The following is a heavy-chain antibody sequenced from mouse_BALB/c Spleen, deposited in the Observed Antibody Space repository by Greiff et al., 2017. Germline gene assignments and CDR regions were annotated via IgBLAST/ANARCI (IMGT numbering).Heavy chain of an antibody. J-gene: IGHJ4*01. CDR3: ARALGSSYDYYAMDY. Sequence: DVHLVESGGGLVKPGGSLKLSCAASGFTFSDYYMYWVRQTPEKRLEWVATISDGGSYTYYPDSVKGRFTISRDNAKNNLYLQMSSLKSEDTAMYYCARALGSSYDYYAMDYWGQGTSVTVSS. CDR2: ISDGGSYT. D-gene: IGHD1-1*01. CDR1: GFTFSDYY. V-gene: IGHV5-4*02.